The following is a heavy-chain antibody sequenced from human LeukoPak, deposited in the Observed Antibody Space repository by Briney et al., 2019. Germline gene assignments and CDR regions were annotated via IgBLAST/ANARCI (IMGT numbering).Heavy chain of an antibody. J-gene: IGHJ4*02. D-gene: IGHD3-22*01. V-gene: IGHV1-69*13. CDR3: ASGYYDSSGYYCLDY. Sequence: GASVKVSCKASGYTLTRFYMHWVRQAPGQGLEWMGGIIPIFGTANYAQKFQGRVTITADESTSTAYMELSSLRSEDTAVYYCASGYYDSSGYYCLDYWGQGTLVTVSS. CDR1: GYTLTRFY. CDR2: IIPIFGTA.